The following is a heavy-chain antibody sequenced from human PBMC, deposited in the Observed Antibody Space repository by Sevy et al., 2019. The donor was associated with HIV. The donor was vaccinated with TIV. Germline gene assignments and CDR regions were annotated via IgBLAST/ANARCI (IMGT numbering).Heavy chain of an antibody. Sequence: SETLSLTCTVSGGSINSSDYYWSWIHQHPEKGLEWIGYIFHTGSTYYNRSFKSRATISVDTSKNQFSLKLSLMTAADTAVYYCAREGTKGVWFDPWGQGTLVTVSS. V-gene: IGHV4-31*03. CDR1: GGSINSSDYY. J-gene: IGHJ5*02. D-gene: IGHD3-16*01. CDR2: IFHTGST. CDR3: AREGTKGVWFDP.